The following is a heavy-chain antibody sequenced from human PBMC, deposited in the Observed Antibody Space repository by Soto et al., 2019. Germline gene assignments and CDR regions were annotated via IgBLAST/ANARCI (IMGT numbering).Heavy chain of an antibody. CDR3: ARDIAAAATGGNWFDP. V-gene: IGHV4-59*01. D-gene: IGHD6-13*01. Sequence: SETLSLTCTVSGGSISSYYWSWIRQPPGKGLEWIGYIYYSGSTNYNPSLKSRVTISVDTSKNQFSLKLSSVTAADTAVYYCARDIAAAATGGNWFDPWGQGTLVTVSS. CDR1: GGSISSYY. CDR2: IYYSGST. J-gene: IGHJ5*02.